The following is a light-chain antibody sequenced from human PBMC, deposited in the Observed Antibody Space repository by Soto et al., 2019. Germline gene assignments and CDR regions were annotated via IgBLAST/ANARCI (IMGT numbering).Light chain of an antibody. CDR1: SSDVGGYNY. V-gene: IGLV2-14*01. Sequence: QSALTQPASVSGSPGQSLTISCTGTSSDVGGYNYVSWYQQHPGKAPKLMIYDVSNRPSGVSNRFSGSKSGNTASLTISGLQAEDEADYYCSSYTSSSTLYVFGTGT. J-gene: IGLJ1*01. CDR3: SSYTSSSTLYV. CDR2: DVS.